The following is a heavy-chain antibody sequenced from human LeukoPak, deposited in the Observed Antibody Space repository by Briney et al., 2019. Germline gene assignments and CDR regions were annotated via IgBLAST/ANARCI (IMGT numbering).Heavy chain of an antibody. CDR2: ISAYNGNT. D-gene: IGHD4-23*01. Sequence: GASVKVSRKASGYTFTSYGISWVRQAPGQGLEWMGWISAYNGNTNYAQKLQGRVTMTTDTSTSTAYMELRSLRSDDTAVYYCARVTPTYGGLDPFDYWGQGTLVTVSS. CDR3: ARVTPTYGGLDPFDY. V-gene: IGHV1-18*01. J-gene: IGHJ4*02. CDR1: GYTFTSYG.